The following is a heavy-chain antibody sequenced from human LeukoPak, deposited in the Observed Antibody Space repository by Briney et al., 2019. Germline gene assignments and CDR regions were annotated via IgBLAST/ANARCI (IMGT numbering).Heavy chain of an antibody. CDR2: VSGSGNST. V-gene: IGHV3-23*01. J-gene: IGHJ4*02. Sequence: PGGSLRLSCAASGFTFNNCAMTWVRQAPGKGLEWVSLVSGSGNSTFYADSVKGRFTISRDNSNNMLYLQMNSLRAEDTAVYYCAKKAHYDAYAKYFDYWGQGTLVTVSS. D-gene: IGHD4-17*01. CDR3: AKKAHYDAYAKYFDY. CDR1: GFTFNNCA.